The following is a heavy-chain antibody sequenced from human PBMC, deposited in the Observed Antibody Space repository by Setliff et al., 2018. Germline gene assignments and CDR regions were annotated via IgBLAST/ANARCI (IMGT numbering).Heavy chain of an antibody. D-gene: IGHD6-25*01. CDR2: ISPSSFFI. CDR1: AFTFGTYS. J-gene: IGHJ3*02. CDR3: ATSPANGGHDAFNI. Sequence: RLSCAASAFTFGTYSMHWVRQTPGKGLEWVSSISPSSFFIYYTDSVKGRFTISRDNAKNSLYLHMNSLRAEDTAVYYCATSPANGGHDAFNIWGQGTVVT. V-gene: IGHV3-21*01.